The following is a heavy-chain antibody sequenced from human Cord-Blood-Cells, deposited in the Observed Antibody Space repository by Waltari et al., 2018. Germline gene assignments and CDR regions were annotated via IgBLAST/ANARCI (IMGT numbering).Heavy chain of an antibody. CDR2: ISSRSSTI. CDR3: ARVAYGGNSYYFDY. Sequence: EVQLVESGGGLVQPGGSLRLSCAASGFTFSSYEMNWVRQAPGKGLGWVSYISSRSSTIYYADSVKGRFTSSRDNAKNSLYLQMNSLRAEDTAVYYCARVAYGGNSYYFDYWGQGTLVTVSS. D-gene: IGHD4-17*01. CDR1: GFTFSSYE. J-gene: IGHJ4*02. V-gene: IGHV3-48*03.